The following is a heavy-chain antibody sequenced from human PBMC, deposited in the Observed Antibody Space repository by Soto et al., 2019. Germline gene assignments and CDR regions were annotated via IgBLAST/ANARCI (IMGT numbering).Heavy chain of an antibody. V-gene: IGHV3-30-3*01. Sequence: GGSLRLSCAASGFTFSSYAMHWVRQAPGKGLEWVAVISYDGSNKYYADSVKGRFTISRDNSKNTLYLQMNSLRHEDTAVYYCARGPSSLTRFDYWGQGTLVTVSS. J-gene: IGHJ4*02. CDR1: GFTFSSYA. CDR2: ISYDGSNK. CDR3: ARGPSSLTRFDY. D-gene: IGHD2-2*01.